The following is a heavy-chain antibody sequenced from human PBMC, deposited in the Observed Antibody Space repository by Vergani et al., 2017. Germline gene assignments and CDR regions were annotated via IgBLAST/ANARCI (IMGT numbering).Heavy chain of an antibody. Sequence: EVQLVESGGVVVQPGGSLRLSCAASGFTFDDYTMHWVRQAPGKGLEWVSLISWDGGSTYYADSVKGRFTISRDNSKNSLYLQMNSLRTEDTASYYCAKASGGRDGYNFGDWGQGTLVTVSS. CDR2: ISWDGGST. J-gene: IGHJ4*02. CDR1: GFTFDDYT. V-gene: IGHV3-43*01. D-gene: IGHD5-24*01. CDR3: AKASGGRDGYNFGD.